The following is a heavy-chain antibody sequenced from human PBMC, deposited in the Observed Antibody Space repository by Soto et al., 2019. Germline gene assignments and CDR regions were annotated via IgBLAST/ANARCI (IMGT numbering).Heavy chain of an antibody. CDR3: ATGIAVAGTHWFDP. V-gene: IGHV3-30*03. D-gene: IGHD6-19*01. CDR2: ISYDGSNK. J-gene: IGHJ5*02. Sequence: QVQLVESGGGVVQPGRSLRLSCAASGFTFSSYGMHWVRQAPGKGLEWVAVISYDGSNKYYADSVKGRFTISRDNSKNTLYLQMNSLRAEDTAVYYCATGIAVAGTHWFDPWGQGTLVTVSS. CDR1: GFTFSSYG.